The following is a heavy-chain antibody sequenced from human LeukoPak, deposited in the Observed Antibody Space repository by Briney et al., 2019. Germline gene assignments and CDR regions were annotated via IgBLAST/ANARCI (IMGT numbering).Heavy chain of an antibody. CDR2: IYDSGTSATT. V-gene: IGHV4-59*11. J-gene: IGHJ4*02. Sequence: SETLSLTCTVSGASINHHYWSWVRQPPGKELEWIAYIYDSGTSATTDYNPSLKSRVTISVDTSKRQFSLRLDSVTAADTAVYYCAEIPRDWGQGTLVTVSS. CDR1: GASINHHY. CDR3: AEIPRD.